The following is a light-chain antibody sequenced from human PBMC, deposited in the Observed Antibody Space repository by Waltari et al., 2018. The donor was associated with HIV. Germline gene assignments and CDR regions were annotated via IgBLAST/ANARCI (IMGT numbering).Light chain of an antibody. CDR3: QQYGRSPYT. J-gene: IGKJ2*01. V-gene: IGKV3-20*01. CDR1: QSVSSSY. CDR2: GAS. Sequence: EIVLTQSPGTLSLSPGGRATLSCRASQSVSSSYLAWYQQKPGQAPRLLIYGASSRATGIPDRFSGSGCGTDFTLTISRLEPEDFAVYYCQQYGRSPYTFGQGTKLEIK.